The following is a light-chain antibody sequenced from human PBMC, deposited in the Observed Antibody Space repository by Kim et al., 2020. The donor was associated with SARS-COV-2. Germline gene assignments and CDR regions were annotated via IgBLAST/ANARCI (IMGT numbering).Light chain of an antibody. V-gene: IGLV3-19*01. CDR2: GNN. Sequence: ALGQTVRMTCQGDSLRSYYASWYQQKPGQAPALVIYGNNNRPSGIPDRFSGSSSGNTASLTITGAQAEDEADYYCNSRDSSGNHWVFGGGTQLTVL. J-gene: IGLJ3*02. CDR1: SLRSYY. CDR3: NSRDSSGNHWV.